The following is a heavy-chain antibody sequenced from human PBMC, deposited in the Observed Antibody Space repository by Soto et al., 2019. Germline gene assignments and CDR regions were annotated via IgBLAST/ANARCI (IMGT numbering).Heavy chain of an antibody. D-gene: IGHD7-27*01. Sequence: QVQLQEWGPGLVEPSKTLSLTCTVSGASISSVGNNWSWIRQHPGKGLEWIGFIHYSGSTSYNPSLESRVDISVDTSRNQFSLRLSSVTAADTAVYYCTSGRDASKTGYWGQGTLVTVSS. J-gene: IGHJ4*02. V-gene: IGHV4-31*03. CDR3: TSGRDASKTGY. CDR2: IHYSGST. CDR1: GASISSVGNN.